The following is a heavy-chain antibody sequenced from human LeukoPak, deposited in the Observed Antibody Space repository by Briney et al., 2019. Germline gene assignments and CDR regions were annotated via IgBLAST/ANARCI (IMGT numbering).Heavy chain of an antibody. CDR1: GYTLTELS. V-gene: IGHV1-24*01. CDR3: ATVYNYYDSSGYPTSSWFDP. D-gene: IGHD3-22*01. Sequence: ASVKVSCKVSGYTLTELSMHWMRQAPGKGLEWMGGFDPEDGETIYAQKFQGRVTMTEDTSTDTAYMELSSLRSEDTAVYYCATVYNYYDSSGYPTSSWFDPWGQGTLVTVSS. CDR2: FDPEDGET. J-gene: IGHJ5*02.